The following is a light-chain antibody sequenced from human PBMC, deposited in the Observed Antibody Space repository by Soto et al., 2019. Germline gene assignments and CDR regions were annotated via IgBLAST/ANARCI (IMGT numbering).Light chain of an antibody. CDR3: QPYYASPLT. CDR2: SAS. Sequence: EIVLTQSPGTLSLSPGERATLSFRASQTLSTNSLAWYKQRLGQTPRLPIYSASTIDTDIPDRFNVSGSVTDFTSTNSTLETEYFALYYCQPYYASPLTSGPGTKVDVK. V-gene: IGKV3-20*01. J-gene: IGKJ3*01. CDR1: QTLSTNS.